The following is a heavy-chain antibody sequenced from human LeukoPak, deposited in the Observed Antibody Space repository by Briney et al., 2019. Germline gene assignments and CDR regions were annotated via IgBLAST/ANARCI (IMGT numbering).Heavy chain of an antibody. V-gene: IGHV4-39*07. D-gene: IGHD3-10*01. CDR1: GGSISSSSYY. J-gene: IGHJ6*02. CDR3: ARETVGVRGVSNYYYGMDV. CDR2: IYYSGST. Sequence: TPSETLSLTCTVSGGSISSSSYYWGWIRQPPGKGLEWIGSIYYSGSTYYNPSLKSRVTISVDTSKNQFSLKLSSVTAADTAVYYCARETVGVRGVSNYYYGMDVWGQGTTVTVSS.